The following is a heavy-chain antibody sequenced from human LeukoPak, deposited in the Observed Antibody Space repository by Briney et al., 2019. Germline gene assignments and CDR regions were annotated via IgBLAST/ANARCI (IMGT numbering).Heavy chain of an antibody. CDR1: GYTFTSYG. Sequence: ASVKVSCKASGYTFTSYGISWVRQAPGQGLEWMGWINPNSGGTNYAQKFQGRVTMTRDTSISTAYMELSRLRSDDTAVYYCARGSYGYTGNYYYYMDVWGKGTTVTVSS. V-gene: IGHV1-2*02. CDR2: INPNSGGT. D-gene: IGHD5-18*01. J-gene: IGHJ6*03. CDR3: ARGSYGYTGNYYYYMDV.